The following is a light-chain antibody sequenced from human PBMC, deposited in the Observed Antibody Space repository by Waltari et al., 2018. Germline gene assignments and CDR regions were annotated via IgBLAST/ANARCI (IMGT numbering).Light chain of an antibody. CDR1: QYVKNN. CDR2: KAS. V-gene: IGKV1-5*03. J-gene: IGKJ4*01. CDR3: QEYDRLPVT. Sequence: DIQMTQSPSTLSASVGDRVTVPCRASQYVKNNLAWYQQKSGKAPKVLIHKASRLEGGVPSRFSGSGSGTEFTLTISSLQPDDFATYYCQEYDRLPVTFGGGTRVEIK.